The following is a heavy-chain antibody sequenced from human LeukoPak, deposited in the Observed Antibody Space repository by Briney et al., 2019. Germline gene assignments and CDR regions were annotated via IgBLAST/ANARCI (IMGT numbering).Heavy chain of an antibody. J-gene: IGHJ4*02. Sequence: GGSLRLSCAASGFTFSSYGMHWVRQAPGKGLEWVAVISYDGSNQYHADSVKGRFTLSRDNAKNTLYLQMNSLRAEDTAVYYCAKQGPYDSSAYVFYYWGQGTLVTVSS. CDR2: ISYDGSNQ. D-gene: IGHD3-22*01. CDR3: AKQGPYDSSAYVFYY. V-gene: IGHV3-30*18. CDR1: GFTFSSYG.